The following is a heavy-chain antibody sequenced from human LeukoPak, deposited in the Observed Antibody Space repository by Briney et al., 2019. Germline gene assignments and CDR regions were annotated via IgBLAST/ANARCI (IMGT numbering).Heavy chain of an antibody. D-gene: IGHD3-22*01. CDR1: GGSITPYY. J-gene: IGHJ5*02. CDR3: ARGRGSSGYYHEGEWFDP. Sequence: SETLSLTCSVSGGSITPYYWSWLRQPPGKGLEWIGHIFYSGSTNFNPSLKSRVTISVDTSKNQFSLNLSSVTAADTAVYYCARGRGSSGYYHEGEWFDPWGQGTLVTVSS. CDR2: IFYSGST. V-gene: IGHV4-59*01.